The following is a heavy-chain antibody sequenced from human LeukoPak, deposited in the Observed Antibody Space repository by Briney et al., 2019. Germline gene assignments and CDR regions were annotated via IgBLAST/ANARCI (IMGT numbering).Heavy chain of an antibody. Sequence: GGSLRLSCAASGFTFSSYAMHWVRQAPGKGLEWVAVISYDGSNKYYADSVKGRFTISRDNSKNTLYLQMNSLRAEGTAVYYCARDVSKAAAGYDYWGQGTLVTVSS. J-gene: IGHJ4*02. D-gene: IGHD6-13*01. CDR1: GFTFSSYA. CDR2: ISYDGSNK. V-gene: IGHV3-30-3*01. CDR3: ARDVSKAAAGYDY.